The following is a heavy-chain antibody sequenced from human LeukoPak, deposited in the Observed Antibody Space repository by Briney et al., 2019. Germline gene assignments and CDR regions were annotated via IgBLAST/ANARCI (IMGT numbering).Heavy chain of an antibody. V-gene: IGHV4-34*01. J-gene: IGHJ4*02. Sequence: PSETLSLTCAAYGGSFSAYFWSWIRQPPGKGLEWIGEINRGGTTEYNPSLKSRVTISVDTSKNQVSLKVTSVTAADTAVYYCALSTTTVTTRTMGHWGQGTLVTVSS. CDR3: ALSTTTVTTRTMGH. CDR2: INRGGTT. D-gene: IGHD4-17*01. CDR1: GGSFSAYF.